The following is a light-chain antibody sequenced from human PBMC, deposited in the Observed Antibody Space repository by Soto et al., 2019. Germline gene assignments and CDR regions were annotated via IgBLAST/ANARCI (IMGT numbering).Light chain of an antibody. CDR3: QQRTKWPRT. CDR1: QSVGSY. V-gene: IGKV3-11*01. J-gene: IGKJ1*01. Sequence: EIVLTQSPGTLSLSPGERATLSCRASQSVGSYLAWYQQKPGQAPRLLIYDASNRATGIPARFSGSGSGTDFTLTISSLEPEDFAVYYCQQRTKWPRTFGQGTKVEIK. CDR2: DAS.